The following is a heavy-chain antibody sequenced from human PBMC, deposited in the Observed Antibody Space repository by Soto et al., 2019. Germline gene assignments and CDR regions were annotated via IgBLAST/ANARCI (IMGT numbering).Heavy chain of an antibody. J-gene: IGHJ4*02. CDR3: ARDRRDGYNFDY. V-gene: IGHV3-21*01. Sequence: EVQLVESGGGLVKPGGSLRLSCAASGLTYSSYTMNWVRQAPWKGLEWVSSISSSGSYIYYADSVKGRFTISRDNAKNSLYLQMNSLRAEDTAVYYCARDRRDGYNFDYWGQGTLDTVSS. D-gene: IGHD5-12*01. CDR2: ISSSGSYI. CDR1: GLTYSSYT.